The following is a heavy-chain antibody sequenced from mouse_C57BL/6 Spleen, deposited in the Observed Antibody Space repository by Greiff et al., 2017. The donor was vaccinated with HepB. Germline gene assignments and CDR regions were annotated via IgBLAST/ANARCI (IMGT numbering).Heavy chain of an antibody. V-gene: IGHV5-4*01. D-gene: IGHD1-1*01. J-gene: IGHJ4*01. Sequence: EVQRVESGGGLVKPGGSLKLSCAASGFTFSSYAMSWVRQTPEKRLEWVATISDGSSYTYYPDNVKGRSTFSRDNAKNNLYLQMSHLKSEDTAMYYCSRDEYYYGSRVFYAMDYWGQGTSVTVSS. CDR3: SRDEYYYGSRVFYAMDY. CDR2: ISDGSSYT. CDR1: GFTFSSYA.